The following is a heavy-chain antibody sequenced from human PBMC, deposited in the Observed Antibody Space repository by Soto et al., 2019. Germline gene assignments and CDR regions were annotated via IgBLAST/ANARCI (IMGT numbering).Heavy chain of an antibody. V-gene: IGHV3-33*01. D-gene: IGHD1-26*01. J-gene: IGHJ4*02. CDR1: GFTFSSYG. Sequence: QVQLVESGGGVVQPGRSLRLSCAASGFTFSSYGMHWVRQAPGKGLEWVAALWYDGSNKYYADSVKGRFTISRDNTKNTLYLQMNSLRAEDTAMYYCARESGSYHLDSLGRGTLVTVSS. CDR3: ARESGSYHLDS. CDR2: LWYDGSNK.